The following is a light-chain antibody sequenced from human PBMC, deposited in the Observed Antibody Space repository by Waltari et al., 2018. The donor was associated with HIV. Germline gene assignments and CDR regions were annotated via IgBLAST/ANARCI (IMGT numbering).Light chain of an antibody. CDR2: DVS. V-gene: IGLV2-23*02. Sequence: QSALTQPASVSGFPGQSITISCTGSSRDVGSYNYVSWYQQHPGKAPKLLIYDVSKRHSGVSNRFSGSKSGNTASLTISGLQAEDEADYYCCSYAGSNTYLFGTGTEVTVL. CDR3: CSYAGSNTYL. J-gene: IGLJ1*01. CDR1: SRDVGSYNY.